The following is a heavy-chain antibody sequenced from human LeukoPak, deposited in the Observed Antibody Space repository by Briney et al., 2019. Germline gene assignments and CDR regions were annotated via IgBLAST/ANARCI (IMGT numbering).Heavy chain of an antibody. CDR3: AREGTQSDAFDI. CDR1: GYTFTNYD. V-gene: IGHV1-8*01. Sequence: ASVNVSCMASGYTFTNYDIQWVRQAAGQGLEWMGWMNPNSGNTGYAQKFQGRVTMTRNTSISTAYMELSSLRSEDTAVYYCAREGTQSDAFDIWGQGTMVTVSS. D-gene: IGHD3-10*01. CDR2: MNPNSGNT. J-gene: IGHJ3*02.